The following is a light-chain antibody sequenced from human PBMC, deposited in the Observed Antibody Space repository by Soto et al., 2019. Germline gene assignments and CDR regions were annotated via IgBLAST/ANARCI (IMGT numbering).Light chain of an antibody. V-gene: IGKV3-20*01. CDR1: HIVSSY. CDR3: QQYGSSPHT. Sequence: SEAXXSLXXXERATXSCSASHIVSSYLSWYQQKPRQAPRLLIYGASSRATGIPDRFSGSGSGTDFTLTISILEPEDFAVYYCQQYGSSPHTFGQGTKLDI. J-gene: IGKJ1*01. CDR2: GAS.